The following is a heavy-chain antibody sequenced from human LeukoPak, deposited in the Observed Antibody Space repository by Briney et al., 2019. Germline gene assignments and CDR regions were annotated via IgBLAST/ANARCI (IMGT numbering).Heavy chain of an antibody. J-gene: IGHJ4*02. Sequence: GGSLRLSCAASGFTFDDYTMHWVRQAPGKGLEWVSLISWDGGSTYYADSVKGRFTISRDNSKNSLYLQMNSLRTEDTALYYCAKDLVDDSSGYYSLVDWGQGTLVTVSS. CDR2: ISWDGGST. CDR1: GFTFDDYT. D-gene: IGHD3-22*01. CDR3: AKDLVDDSSGYYSLVD. V-gene: IGHV3-43*01.